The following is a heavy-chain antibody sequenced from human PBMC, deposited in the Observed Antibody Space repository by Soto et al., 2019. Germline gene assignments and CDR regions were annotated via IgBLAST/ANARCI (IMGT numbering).Heavy chain of an antibody. Sequence: GASVKVSCKDSGFTFTSSAVQWVRQARGQCLEWIGWIVVGSGNTNYAQKFQERVTITRDMSTSTAYMELSSLRSEDTAVYYCAPDLRVVVNRAFDIWGQGTMVTVSS. CDR1: GFTFTSSA. CDR2: IVVGSGNT. V-gene: IGHV1-58*01. D-gene: IGHD3-22*01. J-gene: IGHJ3*02. CDR3: APDLRVVVNRAFDI.